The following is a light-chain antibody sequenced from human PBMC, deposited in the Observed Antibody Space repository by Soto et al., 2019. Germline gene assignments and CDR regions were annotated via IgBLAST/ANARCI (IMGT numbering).Light chain of an antibody. CDR1: QSISSW. Sequence: DIQMTQSPSTLSASVGDRVTITCRASQSISSWLAWYQQKPGKAPKLLIYKASSLESGVPSRFSGSGSGTEFTLTIISLQPDDFATYYCQQYNSYPLTFCGGINVEIK. CDR3: QQYNSYPLT. V-gene: IGKV1-5*03. J-gene: IGKJ4*01. CDR2: KAS.